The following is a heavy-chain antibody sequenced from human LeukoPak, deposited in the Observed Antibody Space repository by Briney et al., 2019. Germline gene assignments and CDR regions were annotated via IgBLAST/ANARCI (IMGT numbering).Heavy chain of an antibody. J-gene: IGHJ6*03. V-gene: IGHV3-30*04. CDR1: GFTFSSYA. D-gene: IGHD2-21*02. CDR3: ARVAPTWEYGGDSLDYYYMDV. Sequence: GRSLRLSCAASGFTFSSYAMHWVRQAPGKGLEWVAVISYDGSNKYYADSVKGRFTISRDNSKNTLYLQMNSLRAEDTAVYYCARVAPTWEYGGDSLDYYYMDVWGKGTTVTISS. CDR2: ISYDGSNK.